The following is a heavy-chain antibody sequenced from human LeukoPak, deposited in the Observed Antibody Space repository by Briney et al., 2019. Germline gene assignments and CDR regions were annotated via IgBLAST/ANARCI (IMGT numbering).Heavy chain of an antibody. CDR3: ARGVGRYFDWLSFTYYYYGMDV. Sequence: ASVKVSCKASGYTFTGYYIHWVRRAPGQGLEWMGWINPNSGGTNYAQKFQGRVTMTRDTSISTAYMELSRLRSDDTAVYYCARGVGRYFDWLSFTYYYYGMDVWGQGTTVTVSS. D-gene: IGHD3-9*01. CDR2: INPNSGGT. V-gene: IGHV1-2*02. J-gene: IGHJ6*02. CDR1: GYTFTGYY.